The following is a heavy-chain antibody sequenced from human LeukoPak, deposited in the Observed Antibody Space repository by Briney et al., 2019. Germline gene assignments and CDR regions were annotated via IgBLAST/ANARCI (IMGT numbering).Heavy chain of an antibody. CDR2: ISSSSSTI. CDR1: GFTFSSYS. V-gene: IGHV3-48*02. CDR3: ARDKGESSSWLPTPPDY. D-gene: IGHD6-13*01. J-gene: IGHJ4*02. Sequence: PGGSLRLSCAASGFTFSSYSMNWVRQAPGKGLEWVSYISSSSSTIYYADSVKGRFTISRDNAKNSLYLQMNSLRDEDTAVYYCARDKGESSSWLPTPPDYWGQGTLVTVSS.